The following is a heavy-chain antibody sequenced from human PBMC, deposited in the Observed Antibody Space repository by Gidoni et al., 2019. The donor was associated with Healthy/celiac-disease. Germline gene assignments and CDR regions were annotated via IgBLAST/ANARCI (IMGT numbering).Heavy chain of an antibody. Sequence: QVQLQLWGAGLLKPSETLSLTCAVYGGSFSGYYWSWIRQPPGKGLEWIGEINHSGSTNYNPSLKSRVTISVDTSKNQFSLKLSSVTAADTAVYYCAQSRITIFGVATPGFDPWGQGTLVTVSS. D-gene: IGHD3-3*01. V-gene: IGHV4-34*01. CDR1: GGSFSGYY. J-gene: IGHJ5*02. CDR2: INHSGST. CDR3: AQSRITIFGVATPGFDP.